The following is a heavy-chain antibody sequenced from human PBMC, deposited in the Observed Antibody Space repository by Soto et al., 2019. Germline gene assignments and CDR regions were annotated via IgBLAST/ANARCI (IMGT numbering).Heavy chain of an antibody. V-gene: IGHV3-23*01. CDR2: ISGSGDSI. J-gene: IGHJ4*02. CDR1: GFTFSSYS. D-gene: IGHD5-18*01. CDR3: AKGVDTAMVPFDY. Sequence: PGGSLRLSCAASGFTFSSYSMNWVRQAPGKGLEWVSAISGSGDSIYYADSVKGRFTISRDNSKNTLYLQMNSLRAEDTAVYYCAKGVDTAMVPFDYWGQGTLVTVSS.